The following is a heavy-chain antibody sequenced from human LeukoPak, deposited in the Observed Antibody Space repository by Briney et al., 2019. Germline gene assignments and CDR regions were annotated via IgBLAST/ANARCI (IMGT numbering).Heavy chain of an antibody. CDR2: VGGSDTTT. J-gene: IGHJ4*02. CDR3: TTLSYLLDS. Sequence: GGSLRLSCAASGFAFSAYEMNWVRPAAGKGLEWVSYVGGSDTTTYYADSVKGRFTISRDNARNSLYLQMNSLRAEDTALYYCTTLSYLLDSWGEGTLVTVSS. CDR1: GFAFSAYE. D-gene: IGHD3-16*02. V-gene: IGHV3-48*03.